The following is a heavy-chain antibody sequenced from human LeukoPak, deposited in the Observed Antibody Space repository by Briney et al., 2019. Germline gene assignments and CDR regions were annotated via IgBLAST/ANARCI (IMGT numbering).Heavy chain of an antibody. CDR1: GGSISSYY. V-gene: IGHV4-59*12. D-gene: IGHD2-15*01. Sequence: PSETLSLTCTVSGGSISSYYWSWIRQPPGKGLEWIGSIYYSGSTYYNPSLKSRVTISVDTSKNQFSLKLSSVTAADTAVYYCAREGRHNWFDPWGQGTLVTVSS. CDR2: IYYSGST. J-gene: IGHJ5*02. CDR3: AREGRHNWFDP.